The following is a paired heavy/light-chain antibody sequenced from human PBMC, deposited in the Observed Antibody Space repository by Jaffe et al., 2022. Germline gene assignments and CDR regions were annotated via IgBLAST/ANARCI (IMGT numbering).Heavy chain of an antibody. CDR2: SSAIGGGT. D-gene: IGHD2-21*01. V-gene: IGHV3-23*01. Sequence: EVQLLESGGGLVQPGGSLRLSCAASGFTFSNYDMSWVRQAPGKGLEWVSSSSAIGGGTYYADSVKGRFTVSRDNSKNTLYLEMKSLRVGDTAVYYCAKATCGGNCYRFDCWGQGTLVTVSS. CDR3: AKATCGGNCYRFDC. CDR1: GFTFSNYD. J-gene: IGHJ4*02.
Light chain of an antibody. CDR3: QQTYSGPPT. V-gene: IGKV1-39*01. CDR2: GAS. Sequence: DIQMTQSPSSLSASVGDRVTITCRASQSISSSLNWYQQKPGKAPKRLIYGASSLQSGVPSRFSGSGSGTDFSLTISSLLPEDFATYYCQQTYSGPPTFGQGTKVEIK. J-gene: IGKJ1*01. CDR1: QSISSS.